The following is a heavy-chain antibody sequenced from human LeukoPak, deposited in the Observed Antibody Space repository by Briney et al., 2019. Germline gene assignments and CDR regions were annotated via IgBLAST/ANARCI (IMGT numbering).Heavy chain of an antibody. V-gene: IGHV4-59*01. CDR1: GGSISSYY. J-gene: IGHJ6*03. D-gene: IGHD6-13*01. CDR3: ARLAIAAAGRGLFDYYYYMDV. Sequence: SETLSLTCTVSGGSISSYYWSWIRQPPGKGLECIGYIYYSGSTNYNPSLKSRVTISVDTSKNQFSLKLSSVTAADTAVYYCARLAIAAAGRGLFDYYYYMDVWGKGTTVTVSS. CDR2: IYYSGST.